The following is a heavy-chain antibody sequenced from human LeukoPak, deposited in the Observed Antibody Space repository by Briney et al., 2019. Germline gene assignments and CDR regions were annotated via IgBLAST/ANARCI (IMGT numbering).Heavy chain of an antibody. CDR3: ARAYCTTTACHAFDI. CDR2: ISYDSSNK. D-gene: IGHD2-8*01. CDR1: GFTFTSYA. V-gene: IGHV3-30*04. J-gene: IGHJ3*02. Sequence: GGSLRLSCAASGFTFTSYAMHWVRQAPGKGLEWLSVISYDSSNKYYADSVRGRFTISRDNSKNMLYLQMSSLRAEDTAVYTCARAYCTTTACHAFDIWGQGTVVAVSS.